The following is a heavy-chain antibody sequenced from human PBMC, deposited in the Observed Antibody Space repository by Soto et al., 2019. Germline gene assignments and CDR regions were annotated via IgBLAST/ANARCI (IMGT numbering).Heavy chain of an antibody. V-gene: IGHV1-69*12. Sequence: QVQLVQSGAEVKKPGSSVKFSCKASGGTFSSYTINWVRQAPGQGLEWMGGIIPIFGTANYAQKFQGRVTSSADESTSTAYMELSSMISEDTAVYYCARGGPCISTSCYVAYWGQGTLVTVSS. D-gene: IGHD2-2*01. CDR3: ARGGPCISTSCYVAY. CDR1: GGTFSSYT. CDR2: IIPIFGTA. J-gene: IGHJ4*02.